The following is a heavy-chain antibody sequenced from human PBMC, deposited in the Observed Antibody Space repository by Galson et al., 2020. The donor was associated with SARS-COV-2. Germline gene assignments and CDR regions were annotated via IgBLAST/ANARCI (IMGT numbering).Heavy chain of an antibody. D-gene: IGHD3-3*01. V-gene: IGHV5-51*01. CDR2: IHPGDSDT. CDR1: GYSFTNHW. CDR3: ARLRHDFWSGFVFGALDI. J-gene: IGHJ3*02. Sequence: KIGESLKISCKASGYSFTNHWIGWVRQMPGKGLEWMGIIHPGDSDTRYSPSFEAQVTISVDKSITTAYLQWSSLKASDTAMYYCARLRHDFWSGFVFGALDIWGQGTMVT.